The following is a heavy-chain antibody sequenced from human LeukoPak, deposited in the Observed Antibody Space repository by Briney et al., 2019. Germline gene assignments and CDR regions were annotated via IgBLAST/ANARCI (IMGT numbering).Heavy chain of an antibody. CDR3: ARSREWEQLDYMDV. V-gene: IGHV3-11*04. J-gene: IGHJ6*03. Sequence: LSLTCTVSGSSISNGYFWGWIRQPPGKGLEWVSAISGSGGSTYYADSVKGRFTISRDNAKNSLYLQMNSLRAEDTAVYYCARSREWEQLDYMDVWGKGTTVTVSS. CDR1: GSSISNGYF. CDR2: ISGSGGST. D-gene: IGHD1-26*01.